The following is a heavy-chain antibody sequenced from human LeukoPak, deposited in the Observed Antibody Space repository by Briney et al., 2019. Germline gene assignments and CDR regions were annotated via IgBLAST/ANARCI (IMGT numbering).Heavy chain of an antibody. J-gene: IGHJ4*02. Sequence: SSQTLSLTCAVSGGSISSGGYPWSWIRQPPGKGLEWIGYIYHSGSTYYNPSLWSRVTISVDRSKNQFSLKLSSVTAADTAVYYCARGGDDYVWGSYRRPNYSFDYWGQGTLVTVSS. CDR1: GGSISSGGYP. CDR3: ARGGDDYVWGSYRRPNYSFDY. V-gene: IGHV4-30-2*01. CDR2: IYHSGST. D-gene: IGHD3-16*02.